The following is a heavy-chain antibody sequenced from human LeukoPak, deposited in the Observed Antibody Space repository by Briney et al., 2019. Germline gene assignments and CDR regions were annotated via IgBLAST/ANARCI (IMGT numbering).Heavy chain of an antibody. J-gene: IGHJ4*02. CDR2: ISSSSSYI. CDR3: ARGSASEGGSDY. CDR1: GFTFSSYS. Sequence: PGGSLRLSCAASGFTFSSYSMNWVRQAPGKGLEWASSISSSSSYIYYADSVKGRFTISRDNAKNSLYLQMNSLRAEDTAVYYCARGSASEGGSDYWGQGTLVTVSS. V-gene: IGHV3-21*01. D-gene: IGHD3-10*01.